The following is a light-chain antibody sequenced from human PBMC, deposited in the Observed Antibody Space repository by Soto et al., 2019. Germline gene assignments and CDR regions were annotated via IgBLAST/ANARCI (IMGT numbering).Light chain of an antibody. CDR2: AAS. V-gene: IGKV1-27*01. Sequence: DIQMTQSPSSLSASVGDRVTITCRASQGIGNYLAWFQQKPGKVPKLLIHAASTLQSGVPSRFSGRGSGTDFTLTISSLEPEDFAVYYCQQRSNWPPWTFGQGTKVDIK. CDR1: QGIGNY. J-gene: IGKJ1*01. CDR3: QQRSNWPPWT.